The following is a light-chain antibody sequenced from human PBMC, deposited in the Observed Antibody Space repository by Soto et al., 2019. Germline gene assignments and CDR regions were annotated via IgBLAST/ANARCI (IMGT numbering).Light chain of an antibody. Sequence: EIVLTQSPGTLSLSPGERATLFCRASQSFTTSQLAGYQQKPGQAPRVLIFGASSRATGIPDRFSGSGSGTDFTLTIGSLEPEDSAVYYCQQYASSPRTFGQGTTVEIK. J-gene: IGKJ1*01. CDR1: QSFTTSQ. V-gene: IGKV3-20*01. CDR2: GAS. CDR3: QQYASSPRT.